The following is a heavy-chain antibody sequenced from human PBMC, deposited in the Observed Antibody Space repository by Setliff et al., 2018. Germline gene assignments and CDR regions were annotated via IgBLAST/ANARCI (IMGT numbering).Heavy chain of an antibody. D-gene: IGHD1-1*01. CDR2: IYHSGST. Sequence: SETLSLTCTVSGGSISSHYWSWIRQPPGKGLEWIGSIYHSGSTYYNPSLKSRVTISVDTSKNQFSLKLSSVTAADTAVYFCGRDSQLMALGAVGVWGQGTAVTVSS. CDR3: GRDSQLMALGAVGV. CDR1: GGSISSHY. J-gene: IGHJ6*02. V-gene: IGHV4-59*11.